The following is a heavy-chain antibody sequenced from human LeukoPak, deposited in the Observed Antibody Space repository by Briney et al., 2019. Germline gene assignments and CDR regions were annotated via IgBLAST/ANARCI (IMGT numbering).Heavy chain of an antibody. J-gene: IGHJ4*02. V-gene: IGHV1-2*02. CDR3: ASTDSGYSYGYVETPWDY. Sequence: ASVKVSCKASGYTFTSYGISWVRQAPGQGLEWMGWINPNSGGTNYAQKFQGRVTMTRDTSISTAYMELSRLRSDDTAVYYCASTDSGYSYGYVETPWDYWGQGTLVTVSS. D-gene: IGHD5-18*01. CDR1: GYTFTSYG. CDR2: INPNSGGT.